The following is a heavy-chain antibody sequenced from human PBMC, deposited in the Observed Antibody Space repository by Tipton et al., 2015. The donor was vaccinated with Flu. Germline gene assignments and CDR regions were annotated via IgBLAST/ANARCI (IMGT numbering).Heavy chain of an antibody. D-gene: IGHD4-17*01. J-gene: IGHJ4*02. CDR3: AMGDGDSDY. CDR1: GGSISSYY. Sequence: TLSLTCTVSGGSISSYYWSWIRQPPGKGLEWIGYIYYSGSTNYNPPLKSRVTISVDTSKNQFSLKLSSVTAADTAVYYCAMGDGDSDYWGQGTLVTVSS. CDR2: IYYSGST. V-gene: IGHV4-59*01.